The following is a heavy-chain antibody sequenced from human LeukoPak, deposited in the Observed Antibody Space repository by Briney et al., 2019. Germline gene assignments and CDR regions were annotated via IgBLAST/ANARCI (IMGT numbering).Heavy chain of an antibody. CDR3: ARHRRRSSSWYGSPDYFDY. V-gene: IGHV1-2*02. J-gene: IGHJ4*02. CDR1: GYTFTGYY. Sequence: ASVKVSCKASGYTFTGYYMHWVRQAPGQGLEWMGWINPNSGGTNYAQKFQGRVTMTRDTSISTAYTELSRLRSDDTAVYYCARHRRRSSSWYGSPDYFDYWGQGTLVTVSS. D-gene: IGHD6-13*01. CDR2: INPNSGGT.